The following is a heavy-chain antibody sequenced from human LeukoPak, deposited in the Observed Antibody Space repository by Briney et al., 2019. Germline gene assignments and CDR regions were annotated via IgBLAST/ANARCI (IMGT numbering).Heavy chain of an antibody. Sequence: GGSLRLSCAASGFTFSSYSMNWVRQAPGKGLEWGSSISSRSSYIDYADSLKGRFTISRDNAKNSLYLQMNSLRAEDTAVYYCARGKEPVAGSLSHFDYWGQGTLVTVSS. V-gene: IGHV3-21*01. D-gene: IGHD6-19*01. CDR2: ISSRSSYI. J-gene: IGHJ4*02. CDR1: GFTFSSYS. CDR3: ARGKEPVAGSLSHFDY.